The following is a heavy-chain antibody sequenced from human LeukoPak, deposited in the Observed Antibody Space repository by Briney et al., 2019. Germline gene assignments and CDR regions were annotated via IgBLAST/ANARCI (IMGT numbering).Heavy chain of an antibody. D-gene: IGHD4-17*01. CDR3: AREIYGDYGAFDY. CDR1: GGSISSGSYY. J-gene: IGHJ4*02. CDR2: IYTSGST. V-gene: IGHV4-61*02. Sequence: SETLSLTCTVSGGSISSGSYYWSWIRQPAGKGLEWIGRIYTSGSTNYNPSLKSRGNISVGTSKNQFSLKLSSVTAADTAVYYCAREIYGDYGAFDYWGQGTLVTVSS.